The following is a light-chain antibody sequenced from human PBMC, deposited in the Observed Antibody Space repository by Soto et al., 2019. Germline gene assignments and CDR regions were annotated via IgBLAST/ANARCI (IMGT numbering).Light chain of an antibody. V-gene: IGKV1-5*01. CDR3: QQYENLPT. CDR1: ENIGVW. J-gene: IGKJ5*01. Sequence: DIQMTQSPSTLSASVGARVPITCRASENIGVWLAWYQQKPGKAPQLLIYAASSLQSGVPSRFSGGGSGTDVTLTISRLQPEDIATYYCQQYENLPTFGQGTRLEIK. CDR2: AAS.